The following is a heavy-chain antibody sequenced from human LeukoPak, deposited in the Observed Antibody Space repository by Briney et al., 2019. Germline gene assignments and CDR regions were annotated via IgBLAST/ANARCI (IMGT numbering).Heavy chain of an antibody. CDR1: GFTFSTYW. Sequence: GGSLRLSCAASGFTFSTYWMSWVRQAPGKGLEWVVNIKQDGSEKYYVDSVKGRFTISRDNAKNSLYLQMNSLRVEDTAVYYCAKDRGAIDYYYYMDVWGKGTTVTVSS. CDR2: IKQDGSEK. D-gene: IGHD2-2*02. J-gene: IGHJ6*03. V-gene: IGHV3-7*01. CDR3: AKDRGAIDYYYYMDV.